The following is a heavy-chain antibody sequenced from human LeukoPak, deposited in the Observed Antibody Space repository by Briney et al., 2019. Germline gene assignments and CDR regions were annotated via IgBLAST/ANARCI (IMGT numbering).Heavy chain of an antibody. CDR3: ARDSPSIGGSGSHYYFDY. D-gene: IGHD3-10*01. CDR2: ISVSGNT. V-gene: IGHV3-23*01. Sequence: GGSLRLSCAASGFTLSSYAMSWVRQGPGEGLEWVSAISVSGNTYHADSVKGRFTISRDSSKNTLYLQMNSLRAGDAAVYYCARDSPSIGGSGSHYYFDYWGQGTLVTVSS. CDR1: GFTLSSYA. J-gene: IGHJ4*02.